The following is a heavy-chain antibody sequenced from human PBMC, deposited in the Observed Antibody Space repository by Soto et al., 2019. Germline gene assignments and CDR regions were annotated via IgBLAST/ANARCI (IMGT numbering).Heavy chain of an antibody. CDR1: GGSISSSKW. Sequence: QVQLQESGPGLVEPSGTLSLTCAVSGGSISSSKWWSWVRQPPGKGLEWIGEIYHSGSTNYNPSLKSRVIISVDKSKNQFSLKLTSVTAADTAVYYCARTDNYVEGNWFDPWGQGTLVTVSS. J-gene: IGHJ5*02. CDR3: ARTDNYVEGNWFDP. V-gene: IGHV4-4*02. CDR2: IYHSGST. D-gene: IGHD4-4*01.